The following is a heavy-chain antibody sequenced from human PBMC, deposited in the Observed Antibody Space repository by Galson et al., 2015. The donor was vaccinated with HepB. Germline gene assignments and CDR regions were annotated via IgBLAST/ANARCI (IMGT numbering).Heavy chain of an antibody. J-gene: IGHJ4*02. CDR3: AREDYGDYAFDY. CDR1: GFTFSDYY. V-gene: IGHV3-11*06. Sequence: PLRLSCAASGFTFSDYYMSWIRQAPGKGLEWVSYISSSSSYTNYADSVKGRFTISRDNAKNSLYLQMNSLRAEDTAVYYCAREDYGDYAFDYWGQGTLVTVSS. CDR2: ISSSSSYT. D-gene: IGHD4-17*01.